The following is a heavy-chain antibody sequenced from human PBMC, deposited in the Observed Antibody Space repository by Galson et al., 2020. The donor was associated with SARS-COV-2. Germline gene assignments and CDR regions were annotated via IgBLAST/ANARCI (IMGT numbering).Heavy chain of an antibody. J-gene: IGHJ5*02. V-gene: IGHV1-24*01. CDR3: ATTTAMSKRNWFDP. CDR2: FDPEDGET. Sequence: ASVQVSCKVSGYTLTELSMHWVRQAPGKGLEWMGGFDPEDGETIYAQKFQGRVTMTEDTSTDTAYMELSSLRSEDTAVYYCATTTAMSKRNWFDPWGQGTLVTVSS. CDR1: GYTLTELS. D-gene: IGHD5-18*01.